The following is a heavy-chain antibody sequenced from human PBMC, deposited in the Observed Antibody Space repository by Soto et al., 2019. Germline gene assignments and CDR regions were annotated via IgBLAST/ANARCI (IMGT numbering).Heavy chain of an antibody. J-gene: IGHJ3*02. Sequence: QVQLQESGPGLVKPSETLSLTCTVSGGSITNYYYSWIRQPPGKGLEWIGYIFHTGTTSYNPSLTNRVTLSVDTSQSQFSLKLNSVTAADTAVYYCTTEAYDNSGSLAFDIWGPGTLVTVS. CDR1: GGSITNYY. D-gene: IGHD3-22*01. CDR2: IFHTGTT. V-gene: IGHV4-59*08. CDR3: TTEAYDNSGSLAFDI.